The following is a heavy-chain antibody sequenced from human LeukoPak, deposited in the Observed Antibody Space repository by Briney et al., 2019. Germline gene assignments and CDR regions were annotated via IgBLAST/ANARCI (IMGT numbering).Heavy chain of an antibody. CDR3: ARDAYCSGGSCYITGPNWFDP. CDR2: ISDDGSNK. J-gene: IGHJ5*02. CDR1: GFTFSSYA. V-gene: IGHV3-30-3*01. Sequence: GGSLRLSCAASGFTFSSYAMHWVRRAPGKGLEWVAVISDDGSNKYYADSVKGRFTISRDNSKNTLYLQMNSLRAEDTAVYYCARDAYCSGGSCYITGPNWFDPWGQGTLVTVSS. D-gene: IGHD2-15*01.